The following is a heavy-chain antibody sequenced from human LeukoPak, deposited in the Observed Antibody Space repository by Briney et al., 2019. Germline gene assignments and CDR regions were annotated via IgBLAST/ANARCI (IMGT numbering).Heavy chain of an antibody. CDR2: ISSSGGTT. Sequence: PGGSLRLSCAASGFTFSDYYMSWIRQAPGKGLEWVSYISSSGGTTYYADSVKGRFTISRDNAKNSLYLQMNSLRAEDTAVYYCAGDPIFGGKRYYYYYMDVWGKGTTVTVSS. D-gene: IGHD3-3*01. CDR1: GFTFSDYY. V-gene: IGHV3-11*04. CDR3: AGDPIFGGKRYYYYYMDV. J-gene: IGHJ6*03.